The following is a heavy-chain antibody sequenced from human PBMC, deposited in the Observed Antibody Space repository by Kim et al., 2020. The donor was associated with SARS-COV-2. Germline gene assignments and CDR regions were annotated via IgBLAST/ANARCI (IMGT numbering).Heavy chain of an antibody. V-gene: IGHV3-13*01. CDR3: ARMGTDAIWFGELGYYYGMDV. Sequence: GGSLRLSCAASGFTFSSYDMHWVRQATGKGLEWVSAIGTAGDTYYPGSVKGRFTISRENAKNSLYLQMNSLRAGDTAVYYCARMGTDAIWFGELGYYYGMDVWGQGTTVTVSS. CDR2: IGTAGDT. CDR1: GFTFSSYD. D-gene: IGHD3-10*01. J-gene: IGHJ6*02.